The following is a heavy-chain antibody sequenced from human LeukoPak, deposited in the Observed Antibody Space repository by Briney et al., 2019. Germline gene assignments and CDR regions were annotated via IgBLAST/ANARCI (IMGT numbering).Heavy chain of an antibody. CDR3: AKDRTAEQLLVRRSYLDY. CDR1: GFTFSSYG. CDR2: ISYDGSNK. V-gene: IGHV3-30*18. D-gene: IGHD6-19*01. J-gene: IGHJ4*02. Sequence: PGRSLRLSCAASGFTFSSYGMHWVRQAPGKGLEWVAVISYDGSNKYYADSVKGRFTISRDNSKNTLYLQMNSLRAEDTAVYYCAKDRTAEQLLVRRSYLDYWGQGTHVPVSS.